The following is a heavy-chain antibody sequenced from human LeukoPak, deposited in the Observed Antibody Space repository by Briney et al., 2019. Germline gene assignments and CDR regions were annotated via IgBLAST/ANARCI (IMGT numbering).Heavy chain of an antibody. CDR1: GGTFSSYA. CDR2: IIPIFGTA. CDR3: ARASSDDTAMATPFAY. J-gene: IGHJ4*02. Sequence: SVKVSCKASGGTFSSYAISWVRQAPGQGLEWMGGIIPIFGTANYAQKFQGRVTITADGSTSTAYMELSRLRFEDTAIYYCARASSDDTAMATPFAYWGQGTLVTVSS. D-gene: IGHD5-18*01. V-gene: IGHV1-69*01.